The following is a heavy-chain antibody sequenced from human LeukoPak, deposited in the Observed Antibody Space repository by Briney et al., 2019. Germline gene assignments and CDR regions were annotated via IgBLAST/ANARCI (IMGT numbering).Heavy chain of an antibody. V-gene: IGHV1-69*04. CDR2: ISPIFGIA. D-gene: IGHD2-15*01. J-gene: IGHJ5*02. Sequence: SVKVSCKASGGTFSSYAISWVRQAPGQGLEWMGRISPIFGIANYAQKFQGRVTITADKSTSTAYMELSSLRSEDTAVYYCASSPPSRYCSGGSCVNWFDPWGQGTLVTVSS. CDR3: ASSPPSRYCSGGSCVNWFDP. CDR1: GGTFSSYA.